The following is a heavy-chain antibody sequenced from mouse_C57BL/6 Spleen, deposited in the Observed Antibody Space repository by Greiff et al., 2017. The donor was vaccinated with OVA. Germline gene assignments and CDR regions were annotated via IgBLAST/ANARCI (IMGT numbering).Heavy chain of an antibody. Sequence: QVQLQQPGAELVMPGASVKLSCKASGYTFTSYWMHWVKQRPGQGLEWIGEIDPSDSYTNYIQKFKGKSTLTVDKSSSTAYMQLSSLTSKDSAVYYCARSGYGSPHYFDYWGQGTTLTVSS. J-gene: IGHJ2*01. CDR2: IDPSDSYT. V-gene: IGHV1-69*01. D-gene: IGHD1-1*01. CDR1: GYTFTSYW. CDR3: ARSGYGSPHYFDY.